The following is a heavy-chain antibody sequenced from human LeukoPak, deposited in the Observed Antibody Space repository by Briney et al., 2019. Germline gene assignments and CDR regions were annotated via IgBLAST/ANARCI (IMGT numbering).Heavy chain of an antibody. V-gene: IGHV4-34*01. CDR2: INHSGST. Sequence: SETLSLTCAVYGGSFSGYYWSWIRQPPGKGLEWIGEINHSGSTNYNPSLKSRVTISVDASKNQFSLKLNSMTAADTALYYCARGLSWGPYYFDYWGQGTLVTVSS. J-gene: IGHJ4*02. CDR3: ARGLSWGPYYFDY. D-gene: IGHD7-27*01. CDR1: GGSFSGYY.